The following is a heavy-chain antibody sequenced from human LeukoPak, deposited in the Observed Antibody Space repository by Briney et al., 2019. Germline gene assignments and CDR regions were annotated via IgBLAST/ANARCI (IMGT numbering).Heavy chain of an antibody. J-gene: IGHJ4*02. CDR1: GGSISSSTYY. CDR3: ARGSYYESSGYYSRHYFDY. Sequence: SETLSLTCTVSGGSISSSTYYWGWIRQPPGKGLEWIGSIYYSGSTYYNPSLRSRVTISIDTSKNQFSLKLSSVTAADTAVYSCARGSYYESSGYYSRHYFDYWGQGTLVTVSS. V-gene: IGHV4-39*01. D-gene: IGHD3-22*01. CDR2: IYYSGST.